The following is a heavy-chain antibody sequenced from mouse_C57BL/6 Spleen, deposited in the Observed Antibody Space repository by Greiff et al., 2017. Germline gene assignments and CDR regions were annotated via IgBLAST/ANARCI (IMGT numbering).Heavy chain of an antibody. V-gene: IGHV6-3*01. Sequence: EVMLVESGGGLVQPGGSMKLSCVASGFTFSNYWMNWVRQSPEKGLEWVAQIRLKSDNYATHYAESVKGRFTISRDDSKSSVYLQMNNLRAEDTVIYYCTGYDYDRGGWFAYWGQGTLVTVSA. CDR3: TGYDYDRGGWFAY. CDR1: GFTFSNYW. CDR2: IRLKSDNYAT. D-gene: IGHD2-4*01. J-gene: IGHJ3*01.